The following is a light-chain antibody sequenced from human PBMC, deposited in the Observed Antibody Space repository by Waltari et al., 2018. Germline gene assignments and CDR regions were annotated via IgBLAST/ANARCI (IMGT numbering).Light chain of an antibody. CDR2: YDD. V-gene: IGLV1-36*01. Sequence: QSVLTQPPSVSGAPRQRVTISCSGSSSNIGHNSVNWYQQLPGKPPKLLIIYDDLFYAGVAYRFSGSKSGTSASLAIAGLQSEDEAHYYCAAWDASLSSWLFGGGTKLTVL. CDR3: AAWDASLSSWL. J-gene: IGLJ3*02. CDR1: SSNIGHNS.